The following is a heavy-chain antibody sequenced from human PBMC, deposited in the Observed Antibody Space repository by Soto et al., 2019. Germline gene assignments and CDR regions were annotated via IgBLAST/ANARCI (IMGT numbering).Heavy chain of an antibody. J-gene: IGHJ4*02. D-gene: IGHD6-13*01. CDR3: ATHPYSSGWYC. Sequence: EVQLVESGGGLVQPGGSLRLSCAASGFTFSSYWMTWVRQAPGKGLEWVANIKQDGSEKYYVDSVKGRFTISRDNAKNSLYVQMNSLRAEDTAVYYCATHPYSSGWYCWGQGTLVTVSS. V-gene: IGHV3-7*02. CDR2: IKQDGSEK. CDR1: GFTFSSYW.